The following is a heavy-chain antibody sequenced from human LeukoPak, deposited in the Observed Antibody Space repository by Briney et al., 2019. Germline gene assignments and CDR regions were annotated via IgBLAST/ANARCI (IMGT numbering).Heavy chain of an antibody. V-gene: IGHV4-59*01. CDR3: ARGDRPHYYMDV. CDR1: GGSISSYY. D-gene: IGHD1-14*01. Sequence: SETLFLTCTVSGGSISSYYWSWIRQPPGKGLEWIGYIYYSGSTNYNPSLKSRVTISVDTSKNQFSLKLSSVTAADTAVYYCARGDRPHYYMDVWGKGTTVTVSS. J-gene: IGHJ6*03. CDR2: IYYSGST.